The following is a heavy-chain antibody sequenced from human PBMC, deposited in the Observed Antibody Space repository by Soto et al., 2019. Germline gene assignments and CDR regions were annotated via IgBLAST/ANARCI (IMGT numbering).Heavy chain of an antibody. D-gene: IGHD1-26*01. CDR2: ISGSGDST. CDR1: GFTFSSYA. J-gene: IGHJ4*02. CDR3: AKRGSGRDFDY. Sequence: EVQLLESGGGLVQPGGSLRLSCAASGFTFSSYAMNWVRQAPGKGLEWVSVISGSGDSTYYADSVKGRFTISRDNSKNTLYLQRNRLRAEDTAVYYCAKRGSGRDFDYWVQGTLVTVSS. V-gene: IGHV3-23*01.